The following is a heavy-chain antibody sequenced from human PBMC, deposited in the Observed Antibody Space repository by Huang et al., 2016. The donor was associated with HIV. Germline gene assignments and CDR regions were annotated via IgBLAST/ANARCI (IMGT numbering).Heavy chain of an antibody. J-gene: IGHJ4*01. CDR1: GFIFSDYW. CDR3: VRAREKGYDFWSGYRY. Sequence: EVELAESGGGSVRPGQSLRLSCVGSGFIFSDYWMHWVRQIPGKGLMWVARIESDGSSTSYADSGKGRFTIYRDNARNTVYLQMSSLRVDDTAVYYCVRAREKGYDFWSGYRYWGQGAQVTVSS. V-gene: IGHV3-74*02. D-gene: IGHD3-3*01. CDR2: IESDGSST.